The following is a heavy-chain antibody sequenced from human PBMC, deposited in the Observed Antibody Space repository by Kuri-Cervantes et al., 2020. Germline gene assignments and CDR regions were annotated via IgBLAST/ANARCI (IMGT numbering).Heavy chain of an antibody. J-gene: IGHJ2*01. CDR1: GGSISSSSYY. CDR2: IYYSGST. V-gene: IGHV4-39*07. Sequence: GSLRLSCIVSGGSISSSSYYWGWIRQPPGKGLEWIGSIYYSGSTNYNPSLKSRVTISVDTSKNQFSLKLSSVTAADTAVYYCARGTRRSWYFDLWGRGTLVTVSS. CDR3: ARGTRRSWYFDL. D-gene: IGHD2-2*01.